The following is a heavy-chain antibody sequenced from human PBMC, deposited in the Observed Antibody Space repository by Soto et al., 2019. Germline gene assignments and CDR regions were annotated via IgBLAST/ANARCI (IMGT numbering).Heavy chain of an antibody. CDR1: GYRFSGYG. Sequence: VSVKVSCKASGYRFSGYGISWVRQAPGQGLEWMGWITAHSGNTHYPQKFQGRVTMTTDTSTSTAYMELGSLGSDDTATYYCAREAVTGMKDYWGRGTLVTVSS. CDR2: ITAHSGNT. D-gene: IGHD6-19*01. V-gene: IGHV1-18*01. J-gene: IGHJ4*02. CDR3: AREAVTGMKDY.